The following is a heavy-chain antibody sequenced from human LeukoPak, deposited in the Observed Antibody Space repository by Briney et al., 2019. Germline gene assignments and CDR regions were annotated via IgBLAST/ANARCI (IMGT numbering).Heavy chain of an antibody. CDR2: ISAYNGNK. D-gene: IGHD5-18*01. CDR1: GYTFTDFG. V-gene: IGHV1-18*01. J-gene: IGHJ4*02. CDR3: TRDFGVDTTMIFFGY. Sequence: ASVKVSCKASGYTFTDFGISWVRQAPGQGLEWMGWISAYNGNKNYVQRFQGRVTMTTDTSTSTAYMELTSLRSDDTAMYYCTRDFGVDTTMIFFGYWGQGTLVTVSS.